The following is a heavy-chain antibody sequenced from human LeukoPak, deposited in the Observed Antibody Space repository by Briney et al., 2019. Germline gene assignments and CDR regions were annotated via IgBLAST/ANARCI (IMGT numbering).Heavy chain of an antibody. CDR2: IKAVSGDT. Sequence: SVTVSCKASGYTFTSYAMHWVRQAPGQRLEWVGWIKAVSGDTKYSQELQGRVTITRDTSATTVYMELSSLRYEDMAVYYCARVAGTLFDYWGQGTLVTVSS. CDR1: GYTFTSYA. J-gene: IGHJ4*02. V-gene: IGHV1-3*03. CDR3: ARVAGTLFDY. D-gene: IGHD6-19*01.